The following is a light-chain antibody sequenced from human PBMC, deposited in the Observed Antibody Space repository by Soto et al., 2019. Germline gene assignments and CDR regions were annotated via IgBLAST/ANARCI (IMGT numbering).Light chain of an antibody. Sequence: QSVLTQPPSASGSPGQSFAISCTGTSSDVGCYNYVSWYQQHPGKAPKLMIYEVNKRPSGVPDRFSGSKSGNTASLTVSGLQAEDEADYYCSSYAGSSNVFGTGTKVTVL. J-gene: IGLJ1*01. V-gene: IGLV2-8*01. CDR3: SSYAGSSNV. CDR2: EVN. CDR1: SSDVGCYNY.